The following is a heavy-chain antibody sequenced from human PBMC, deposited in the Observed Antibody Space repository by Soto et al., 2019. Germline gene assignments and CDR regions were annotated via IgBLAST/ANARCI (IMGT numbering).Heavy chain of an antibody. CDR2: ISYDGSNK. J-gene: IGHJ4*02. D-gene: IGHD6-13*01. Sequence: LRLSCAASGFTFSSYGMHWVRQAPGKGLEGVAVISYDGSNKYYADSVKGRFTISRDNSKNTLYLQLNSVTPEDTAVYYCARGREGSSWFVDYWGQGTLVTVSS. CDR3: ARGREGSSWFVDY. V-gene: IGHV3-30*03. CDR1: GFTFSSYG.